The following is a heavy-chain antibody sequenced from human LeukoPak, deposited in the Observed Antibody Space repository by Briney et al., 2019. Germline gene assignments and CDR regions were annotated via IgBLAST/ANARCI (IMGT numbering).Heavy chain of an antibody. CDR2: MNPNSGNT. D-gene: IGHD3-3*01. CDR1: GYSFTNYD. J-gene: IGHJ4*02. Sequence: ASVKVSCKASGYSFTNYDINWVRQATGQGLEWMGWMNPNSGNTGYAQKFQGRVTMTRDTSISTAYMELSSLRSEDTAVYYCARDSGMYVSADYIRDWGQGTLVTVSS. V-gene: IGHV1-8*01. CDR3: ARDSGMYVSADYIRD.